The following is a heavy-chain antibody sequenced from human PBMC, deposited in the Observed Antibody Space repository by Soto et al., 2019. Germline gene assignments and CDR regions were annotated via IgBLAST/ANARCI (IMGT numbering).Heavy chain of an antibody. CDR2: ISSSGSSI. Sequence: PGGSLRLSCAASGFTFSDYYMSWIRQAPGKGLEWVSYISSSGSSIYYADSVKGRFTISRDNAKKSLYLQMNSLRAEDTAVYYCARKIMTTGDYFDYWGQGTLVTVSS. CDR1: GFTFSDYY. D-gene: IGHD4-17*01. CDR3: ARKIMTTGDYFDY. V-gene: IGHV3-11*01. J-gene: IGHJ4*02.